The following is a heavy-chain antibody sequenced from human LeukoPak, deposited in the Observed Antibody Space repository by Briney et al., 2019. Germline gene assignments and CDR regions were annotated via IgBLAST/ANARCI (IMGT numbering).Heavy chain of an antibody. V-gene: IGHV3-66*01. Sequence: GGSLRLSCAASGFTVSSNYMSWVRQAPGKGLEWVSVIYSGGSTYYADSVKGRFTISRDNSKNTLYLQMNSLRAEDTAVYYCASLPTVTTGGYYFDYWGQGTQVTVSS. CDR3: ASLPTVTTGGYYFDY. CDR2: IYSGGST. CDR1: GFTVSSNY. J-gene: IGHJ4*02. D-gene: IGHD4-17*01.